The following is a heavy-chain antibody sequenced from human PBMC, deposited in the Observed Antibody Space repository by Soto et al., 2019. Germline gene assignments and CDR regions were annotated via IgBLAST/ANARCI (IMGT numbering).Heavy chain of an antibody. CDR1: GFTVSSNY. CDR2: IYSGGST. CDR3: ARQDSAAGYFDY. V-gene: IGHV3-66*04. D-gene: IGHD6-13*01. Sequence: GGSLRLSCAASGFTVSSNYMSWVRQAPGKGLEWVSVIYSGGSTYYADSVKGRFTISRDNSKNTLYLQMNSLRAEDTAVYYCARQDSAAGYFDYWGQGTLVTVSS. J-gene: IGHJ4*02.